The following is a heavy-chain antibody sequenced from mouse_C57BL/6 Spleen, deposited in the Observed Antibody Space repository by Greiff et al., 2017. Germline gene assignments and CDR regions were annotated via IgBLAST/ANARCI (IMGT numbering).Heavy chain of an antibody. Sequence: VQLQQSGAELVKPGASVKISCKASGYAFSSYWMNWVKQRPGKGLAWIGQLYPGDGDTSYNGKFKGKATLTADKSSSTAYMQLSSLTSEDSAVYCCARSQLGRGFDYWGQGTTLTVSS. V-gene: IGHV1-80*01. CDR1: GYAFSSYW. D-gene: IGHD4-1*02. CDR3: ARSQLGRGFDY. CDR2: LYPGDGDT. J-gene: IGHJ2*01.